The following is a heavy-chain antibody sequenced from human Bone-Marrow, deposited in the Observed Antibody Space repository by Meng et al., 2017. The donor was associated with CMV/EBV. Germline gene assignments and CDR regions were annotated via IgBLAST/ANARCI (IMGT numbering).Heavy chain of an antibody. CDR1: GYTFTSYD. CDR2: MNPNSGNT. V-gene: IGHV1-8*01. CDR3: ATGVADFEY. J-gene: IGHJ4*02. D-gene: IGHD6-19*01. Sequence: QVQLVQSGAEVKKPGAQVKVSCKASGYTFTSYDINSVRQAAGQGLEWMGWMNPNSGNTDYAQKFQGRVTMTRNISKSTAYMDLSSLRSEDTAVYYCATGVADFEYWGQGTLVTVSS.